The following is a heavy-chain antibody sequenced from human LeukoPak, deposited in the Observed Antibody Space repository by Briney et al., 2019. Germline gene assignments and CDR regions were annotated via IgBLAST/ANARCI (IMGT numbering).Heavy chain of an antibody. Sequence: SETLSLTCTVSGGSISSGSYYWGWLRQPPGKGLEWIGTVYYTGSAYYNPSLKSRVTIFGDTSKNQFSLKLSSVTAADTAVYYCARHGARDALKRGLAGRLYYFDYWGQGTLVTVSS. CDR1: GGSISSGSYY. CDR3: ARHGARDALKRGLAGRLYYFDY. D-gene: IGHD6-13*01. V-gene: IGHV4-39*01. J-gene: IGHJ4*02. CDR2: VYYTGSA.